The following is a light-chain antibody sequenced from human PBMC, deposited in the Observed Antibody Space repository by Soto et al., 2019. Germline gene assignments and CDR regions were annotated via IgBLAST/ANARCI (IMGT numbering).Light chain of an antibody. CDR2: EVN. CDR1: SSDVGGYNY. V-gene: IGLV2-8*01. CDR3: SSYAGSSNV. Sequence: QSVLTQPPSASGSPGQSVAISCTGTSSDVGGYNYVSWYQQHPGKAPKLMIYEVNKRPSGVPDRFSGSKSGNTASLTVSGLQAEDEAGYYCSSYAGSSNVFGTGTKVTAL. J-gene: IGLJ1*01.